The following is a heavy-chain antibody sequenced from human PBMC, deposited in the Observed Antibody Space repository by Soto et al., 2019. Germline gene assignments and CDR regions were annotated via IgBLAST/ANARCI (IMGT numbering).Heavy chain of an antibody. D-gene: IGHD3-10*01. CDR1: GFTFSSYS. CDR2: ISSSSSYI. V-gene: IGHV3-21*01. J-gene: IGHJ6*03. Sequence: GGSLRLSCAASGFTFSSYSMNWVRQAPGKGLEWVSSISSSSSYIYYADSVKGRFTISRDNAKNSLYLQMNSLRAEDTAVYYCAREYGSGSYYNVYYYYYMDVWGKGTAVTVSS. CDR3: AREYGSGSYYNVYYYYYMDV.